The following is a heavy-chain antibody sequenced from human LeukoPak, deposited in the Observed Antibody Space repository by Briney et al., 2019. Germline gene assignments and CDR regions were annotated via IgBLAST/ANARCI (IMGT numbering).Heavy chain of an antibody. V-gene: IGHV1-2*02. J-gene: IGHJ6*03. Sequence: ASVKVSCKTSGYTFTGHYMHWVRQAPGQGLEWMGWISPNSGGTNYAQKFQGRVTMTRDTSISTAYMELSRLRSDDTALYYCARNVWFGEGGNYYYYMDVWGKGTTVTISS. CDR2: ISPNSGGT. CDR3: ARNVWFGEGGNYYYYMDV. D-gene: IGHD3-10*01. CDR1: GYTFTGHY.